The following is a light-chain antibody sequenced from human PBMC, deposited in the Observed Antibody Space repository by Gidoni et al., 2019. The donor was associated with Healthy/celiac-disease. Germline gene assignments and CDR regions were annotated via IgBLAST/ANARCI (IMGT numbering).Light chain of an antibody. CDR1: RSVSSS. CDR2: DAS. CDR3: QQRSNWPT. Sequence: EIVLTQAPATLSLSPGERATLSCRASRSVSSSLAWYQQKPGQAPRLLIYDASNRATGIPARFSGSGSGTVFTLTISSLDPEDFAVYYCQQRSNWPTFGQGTKVEIK. V-gene: IGKV3-11*01. J-gene: IGKJ1*01.